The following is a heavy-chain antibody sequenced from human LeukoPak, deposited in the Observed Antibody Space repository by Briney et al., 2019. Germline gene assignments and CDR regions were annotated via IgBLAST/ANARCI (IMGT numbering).Heavy chain of an antibody. J-gene: IGHJ4*02. D-gene: IGHD3-22*01. CDR3: ARTYYYDSSY. CDR1: GDSISSRSHY. CDR2: IYYSGNT. Sequence: TSETLSLTCTVSGDSISSRSHYWGWIREPPGKGLEWIGSIYYSGNTYYNPSLKSRVTISVDTSKNQFSLKLSSVTAADTAVYYCARTYYYDSSYWGQGTLVTVSS. V-gene: IGHV4-39*01.